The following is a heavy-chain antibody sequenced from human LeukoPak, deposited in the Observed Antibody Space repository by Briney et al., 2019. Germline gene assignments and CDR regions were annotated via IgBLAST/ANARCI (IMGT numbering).Heavy chain of an antibody. Sequence: ASVKVSCKASGYTFTGYYIHWVRQAPGQGLEWMGWINPNSGDTNYPQMFQGRVTMTRDTSISTAYMELSRLRSDDTAVYYCARAYTIAASRRDMDVWGKGTTVIVSS. CDR2: INPNSGDT. CDR1: GYTFTGYY. D-gene: IGHD2-2*02. J-gene: IGHJ6*04. CDR3: ARAYTIAASRRDMDV. V-gene: IGHV1-2*02.